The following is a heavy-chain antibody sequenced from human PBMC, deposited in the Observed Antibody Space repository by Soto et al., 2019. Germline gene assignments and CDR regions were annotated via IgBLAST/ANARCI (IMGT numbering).Heavy chain of an antibody. V-gene: IGHV3-73*01. D-gene: IGHD3-16*01. Sequence: GGSLRLSCAASVFAFSGSAMYWVRQASGKGPEWVGRIRRKGHNYATEYAASVKGRFTISRDDSKNTAYLQMNSLQTEDTAVYYCTRDLFSYDYSGILWFDPWGQGTLVTVSS. J-gene: IGHJ5*02. CDR1: VFAFSGSA. CDR2: IRRKGHNYAT. CDR3: TRDLFSYDYSGILWFDP.